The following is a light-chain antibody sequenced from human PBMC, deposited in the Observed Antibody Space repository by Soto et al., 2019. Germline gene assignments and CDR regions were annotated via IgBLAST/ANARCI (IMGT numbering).Light chain of an antibody. Sequence: QSALTQPAAVSGSPGQSITISCTGSSSDVGSYDLVSWYQQHPGKAPKLMIYEVTKLPSGVSNRFSGSKSGNTASLTISGLQAEDEADYYCSSYAGSTTFVVFGGGTKLTVL. J-gene: IGLJ2*01. CDR2: EVT. CDR1: SSDVGSYDL. V-gene: IGLV2-23*02. CDR3: SSYAGSTTFVV.